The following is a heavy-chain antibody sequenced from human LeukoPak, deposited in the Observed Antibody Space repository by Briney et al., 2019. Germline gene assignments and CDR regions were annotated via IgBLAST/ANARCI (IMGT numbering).Heavy chain of an antibody. CDR2: IKQDGSEK. D-gene: IGHD2-15*01. CDR1: GFTFSSYW. J-gene: IGHJ4*02. CDR3: ASPYCSGGSCYSYFDY. V-gene: IGHV3-7*03. Sequence: PGGSLRLSCAASGFTFSSYWMSWVRQAPGKGLEWVANIKQDGSEKYYVDSVKGRFTISRDNAKNSLYLQMNSLRAEDTAVYYCASPYCSGGSCYSYFDYWGQGTLVTVSS.